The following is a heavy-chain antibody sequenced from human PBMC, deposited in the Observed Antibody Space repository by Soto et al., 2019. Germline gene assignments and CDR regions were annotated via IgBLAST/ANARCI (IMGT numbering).Heavy chain of an antibody. D-gene: IGHD2-2*02. CDR2: IIPIFGTA. CDR3: ARLDGRGLLYCSSTSCYNYGMDV. V-gene: IGHV1-69*06. J-gene: IGHJ6*02. CDR1: GGTFSSYA. Sequence: SVKVSCKASGGTFSSYAISWVRQAPGQGLEWMGGIIPIFGTANYAQKFQGRVTITADKSTSTAYMELSSLRSEDTAVYYCARLDGRGLLYCSSTSCYNYGMDVWGQGTTVTVSS.